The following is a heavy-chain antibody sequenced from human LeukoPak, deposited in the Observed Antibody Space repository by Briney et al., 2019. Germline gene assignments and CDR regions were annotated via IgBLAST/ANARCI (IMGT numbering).Heavy chain of an antibody. V-gene: IGHV4-34*01. J-gene: IGHJ4*02. Sequence: SETLSLTCAVYGGSFSGYYWSWIRQPPGKGLEWIGEINHSGSTNYNPSLKSRVTISVDTSKNQFSLKLSSVTAADTAVYYCASLDPPNDYWGQGTLVTVSS. CDR3: ASLDPPNDY. CDR2: INHSGST. CDR1: GGSFSGYY.